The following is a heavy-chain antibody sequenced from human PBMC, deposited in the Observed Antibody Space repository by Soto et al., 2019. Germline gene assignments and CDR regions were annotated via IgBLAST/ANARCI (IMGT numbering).Heavy chain of an antibody. Sequence: QVQLQESGPGLVKPSETLSLTCTVSGDSMHPYYWSWIRQPPGKGLEWIGYTYFSGSTNFNPSLKSRVTLSLDTSKRQFFLKLTSATAADTAVYYCARAWAVPGSHWGDWGRGTLVTVSS. CDR2: TYFSGST. J-gene: IGHJ4*02. CDR3: ARAWAVPGSHWGD. V-gene: IGHV4-59*01. CDR1: GDSMHPYY. D-gene: IGHD6-19*01.